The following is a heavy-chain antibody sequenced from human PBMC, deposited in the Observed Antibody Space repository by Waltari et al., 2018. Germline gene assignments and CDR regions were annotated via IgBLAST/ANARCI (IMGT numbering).Heavy chain of an antibody. CDR3: ARAFGSGSYAWFDS. J-gene: IGHJ5*01. V-gene: IGHV4-39*01. Sequence: QLQLQESGPGLVKPSDTLSLTCSVSGDSVTSGSYYWGWIRQPPRKGLEWIGIMYYRGSSYSNPSLKSRVTISVDTSKNQFSLKLSSVAAADTAVYYCARAFGSGSYAWFDSWGQGTLVTVSS. D-gene: IGHD3-10*01. CDR2: MYYRGSS. CDR1: GDSVTSGSYY.